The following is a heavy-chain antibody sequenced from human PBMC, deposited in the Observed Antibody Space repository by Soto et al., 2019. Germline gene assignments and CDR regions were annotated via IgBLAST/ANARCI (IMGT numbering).Heavy chain of an antibody. CDR3: ARTRRTLEYCSGGSCYSGDAFDI. CDR2: INPNSGGT. V-gene: IGHV1-2*04. D-gene: IGHD2-15*01. CDR1: GYTFTDYL. Sequence: ASVKVSCKASGYTFTDYLLYWVRQAPGQGLEWMGWINPNSGGTNYAQKFQGWVTMTRDTSISTAYMELSRLRSDDTAVYYCARTRRTLEYCSGGSCYSGDAFDIWGQGTMVTVSS. J-gene: IGHJ3*02.